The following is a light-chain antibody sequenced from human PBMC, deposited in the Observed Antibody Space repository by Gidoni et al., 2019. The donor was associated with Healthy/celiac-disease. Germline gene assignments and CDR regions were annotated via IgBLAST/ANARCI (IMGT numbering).Light chain of an antibody. Sequence: DIVMTQSPLSLPVTPGEPASISCRSSQSLLHSNGYNYLDWYLQKPGQSPQLLIYLGSNRASGVPDRFSGSGSCTDFTLKISRVEAEDVGVYYCMQALQTWTFXQXTKVEIK. CDR1: QSLLHSNGYNY. CDR2: LGS. V-gene: IGKV2-28*01. CDR3: MQALQTWT. J-gene: IGKJ1*01.